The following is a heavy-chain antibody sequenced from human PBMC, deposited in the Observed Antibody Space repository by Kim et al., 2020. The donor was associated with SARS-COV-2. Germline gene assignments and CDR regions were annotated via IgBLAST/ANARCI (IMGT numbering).Heavy chain of an antibody. CDR1: GFTVSSNY. CDR2: IYSGGST. V-gene: IGHV3-66*01. Sequence: GGSLRLSCAASGFTVSSNYMSWVRQAPGKGLEWVSVIYSGGSTYYADSVKGRFTISRDNSKNTLYLQMNSLRAEDTAVYYCAREDGGYDSSGYYNYYGMDVWGQGTTVTVSS. J-gene: IGHJ6*02. CDR3: AREDGGYDSSGYYNYYGMDV. D-gene: IGHD3-22*01.